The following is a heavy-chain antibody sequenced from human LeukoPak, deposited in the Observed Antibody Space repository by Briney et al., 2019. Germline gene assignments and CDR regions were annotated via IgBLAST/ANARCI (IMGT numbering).Heavy chain of an antibody. J-gene: IGHJ5*02. V-gene: IGHV1-18*01. Sequence: ASVKVSCKASGYTFTSYGISWVRQAPGQGLEWMGWISAYNGNTKYAQKLQGRVTMTTDTSTSTAYMELRSLRSDDTAVYYCARGYSSSSELNWFDPWGQGTLVTVSS. D-gene: IGHD6-6*01. CDR1: GYTFTSYG. CDR2: ISAYNGNT. CDR3: ARGYSSSSELNWFDP.